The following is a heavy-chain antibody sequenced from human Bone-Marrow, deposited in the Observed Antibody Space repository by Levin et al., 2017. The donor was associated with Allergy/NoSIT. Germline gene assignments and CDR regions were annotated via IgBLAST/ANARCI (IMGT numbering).Heavy chain of an antibody. CDR1: GGSISGYY. CDR3: ARSVAGEFDY. J-gene: IGHJ4*02. Sequence: SETLSLTCTVSGGSISGYYWSWVRQPPGKGLEWVGHIFYSWSTNYNPSLKSRVTISINTSKNQFSLNLTSVTAADTAFYYCARSVAGEFDYWGQGTLVTVSS. D-gene: IGHD3-10*01. V-gene: IGHV4-59*01. CDR2: IFYSWST.